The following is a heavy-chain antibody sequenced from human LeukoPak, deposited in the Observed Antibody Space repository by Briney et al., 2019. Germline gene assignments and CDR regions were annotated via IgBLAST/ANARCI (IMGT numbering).Heavy chain of an antibody. D-gene: IGHD6-19*01. CDR3: AKEAGNGWSYFDY. J-gene: IGHJ4*02. V-gene: IGHV3-23*01. Sequence: GGSLRLSCAASGFTFSSYAMSWVRQAPGKGLEWVSGISVSVDVTSSADSVKGRFTISRDNSKNTLYLQLNSLRADDTAVYYCAKEAGNGWSYFDYWGQGTLVTVSS. CDR1: GFTFSSYA. CDR2: ISVSVDVT.